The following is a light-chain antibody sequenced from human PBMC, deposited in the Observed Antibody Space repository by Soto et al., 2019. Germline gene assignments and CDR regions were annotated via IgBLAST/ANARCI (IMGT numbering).Light chain of an antibody. Sequence: DIQMTQSPSTVSASVGDRVTITCRAKQTITTWLAWYQQKPGKAPKLLISDASSLQSGVSSRFSGSGSGTDFTLTIISLQADDFAAYYCQRYGGTFGQGTRVELK. CDR3: QRYGGT. CDR1: QTITTW. CDR2: DAS. J-gene: IGKJ1*01. V-gene: IGKV1-5*01.